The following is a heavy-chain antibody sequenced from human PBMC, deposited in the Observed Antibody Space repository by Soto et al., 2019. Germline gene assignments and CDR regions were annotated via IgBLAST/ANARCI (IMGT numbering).Heavy chain of an antibody. V-gene: IGHV1-2*02. CDR1: GYTFTGYY. D-gene: IGHD2-2*01. J-gene: IGHJ5*02. CDR2: INPNSGGT. CDR3: AREMGYCSSSSCWGGFAP. Sequence: QVQLVQSGAEVKKPGASVKVSCKAPGYTFTGYYIHWVRQAPGQGLEWMGWINPNSGGTNCAQKFQGRVTMTRDTSISTAYMELRRLGSDDTAVYHCAREMGYCSSSSCWGGFAPWGQGTLVTVSS.